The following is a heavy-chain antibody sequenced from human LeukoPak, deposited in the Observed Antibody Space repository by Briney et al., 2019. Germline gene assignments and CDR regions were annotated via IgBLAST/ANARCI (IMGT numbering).Heavy chain of an antibody. V-gene: IGHV4-59*01. D-gene: IGHD2-2*01. CDR2: IYYSGST. J-gene: IGHJ6*03. CDR1: GGSISSYY. Sequence: SETLSLTCTVSGGSISSYYWSWIRQPPGKGLEWIGYIYYSGSTNYNPSLKSRVTISVDTSKNQFSLKLSSVTAADTAVYYCARDSKDIVVVPAAMTYYYYYMDVWGKGTTVTVSS. CDR3: ARDSKDIVVVPAAMTYYYYYMDV.